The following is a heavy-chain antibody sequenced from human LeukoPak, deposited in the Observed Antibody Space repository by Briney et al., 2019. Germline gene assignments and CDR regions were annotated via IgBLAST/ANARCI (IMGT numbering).Heavy chain of an antibody. CDR3: ARVGTAEGTLEDY. D-gene: IGHD6-13*01. J-gene: IGHJ4*02. CDR2: IKNDGGEK. Sequence: PGGSPRLSCAASGFTFTTYWMSWVRQPPGKGLEWVANIKNDGGEKYYVDSVKGRFTISRDNAKNSLFLQMNSLRAEDTAVYYCARVGTAEGTLEDYWGQGTLVTVSS. CDR1: GFTFTTYW. V-gene: IGHV3-7*01.